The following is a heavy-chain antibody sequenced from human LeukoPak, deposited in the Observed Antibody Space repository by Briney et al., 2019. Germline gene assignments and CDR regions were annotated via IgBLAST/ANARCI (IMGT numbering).Heavy chain of an antibody. CDR3: AKYVSARGPPYALAV. D-gene: IGHD2/OR15-2a*01. Sequence: GGSLRLSCAASGLTFSSYAMQWVRQAPGKGLEWVSGISASGGNTWYADSVKGRFTISRDNSKNTLYLQMNSLRAEDTAVYYCAKYVSARGPPYALAVWGQGTTVTVSS. J-gene: IGHJ6*02. CDR2: ISASGGNT. CDR1: GLTFSSYA. V-gene: IGHV3-23*01.